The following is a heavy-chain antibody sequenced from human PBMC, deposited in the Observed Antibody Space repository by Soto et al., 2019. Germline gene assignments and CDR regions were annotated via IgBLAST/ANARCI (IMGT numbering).Heavy chain of an antibody. CDR1: GDSVSSNSAA. Sequence: PSQTLSLTRVISGDSVSSNSAAWNWIRLSPSRGLEWLARTYYRSRWYNDYAVSVRGRITVNPDTSKNQFSLQLTSVTPEDTAVYYCAGTTSHHWLYMDVWGKGATVTVSS. V-gene: IGHV6-1*01. CDR3: AGTTSHHWLYMDV. J-gene: IGHJ6*03. CDR2: TYYRSRWYN. D-gene: IGHD1-7*01.